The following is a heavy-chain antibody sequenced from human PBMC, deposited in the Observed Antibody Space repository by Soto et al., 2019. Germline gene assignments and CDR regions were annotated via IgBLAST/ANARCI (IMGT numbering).Heavy chain of an antibody. Sequence: GGSLRLSCAASGFTFSSYAMSWVRQAPGKGLEWVSAISGSGGSTYYADSVKGRFTISRDNSKNTLYLQMNSLRAEDTAVYYCAKDHRYCGGDCYRHNWFDPWGQGTLVTVSS. CDR2: ISGSGGST. D-gene: IGHD2-21*02. V-gene: IGHV3-23*01. CDR3: AKDHRYCGGDCYRHNWFDP. J-gene: IGHJ5*02. CDR1: GFTFSSYA.